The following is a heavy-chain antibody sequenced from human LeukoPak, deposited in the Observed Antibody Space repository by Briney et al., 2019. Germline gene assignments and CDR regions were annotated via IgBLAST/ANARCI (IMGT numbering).Heavy chain of an antibody. CDR3: ARYYDSGASRGPKKTFDI. V-gene: IGHV3-11*01. Sequence: GGSLRLSCAASGFSFRNSWMSWVRQAPGKGLEWVSYISSSGGSIYYADSVRGRFTISRDNAKNSLYLQMNSLRAEDTAIYYCARYYDSGASRGPKKTFDIWGQGTMVTVSS. D-gene: IGHD3-10*01. CDR2: ISSSGGSI. CDR1: GFSFRNSW. J-gene: IGHJ3*02.